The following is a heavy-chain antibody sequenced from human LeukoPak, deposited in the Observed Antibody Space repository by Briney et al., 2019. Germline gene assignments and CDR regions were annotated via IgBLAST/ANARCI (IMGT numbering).Heavy chain of an antibody. D-gene: IGHD2-2*01. V-gene: IGHV4-4*02. CDR2: IYHSGST. J-gene: IGHJ6*02. CDR3: ARALYCSSTSCYGEYYYYGMDV. CDR1: GGSISSSNW. Sequence: PSETLSLTCAVSGGSISSSNWWSWVRQPPGKGLEWIGEIYHSGSTNYNPSLKSRVTISVDKSKNQFSLKLSSVTAADTAVYYCARALYCSSTSCYGEYYYYGMDVRGQGTTVTVSS.